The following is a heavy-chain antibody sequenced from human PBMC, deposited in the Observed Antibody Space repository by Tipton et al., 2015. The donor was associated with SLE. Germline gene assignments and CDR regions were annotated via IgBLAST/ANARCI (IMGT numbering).Heavy chain of an antibody. J-gene: IGHJ4*02. V-gene: IGHV4-34*01. CDR3: ASPATYVAGRDDG. D-gene: IGHD1-1*01. CDR2: VNHSGTT. Sequence: TLSLTCAVYGGSFSDSFWNWIRQSPGKGREWIGEVNHSGTTDYNPSLMIRVTMSMDTSRNQFSLKLTSVTAVDTALYFCASPATYVAGRDDGWGEGTLVTVSS. CDR1: GGSFSDSF.